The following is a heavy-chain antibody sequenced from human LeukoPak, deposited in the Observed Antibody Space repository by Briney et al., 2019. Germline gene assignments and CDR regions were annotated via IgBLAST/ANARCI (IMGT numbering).Heavy chain of an antibody. CDR1: GYTFTGYY. V-gene: IGHV1-2*02. CDR3: ARDYSSSWYLLDY. D-gene: IGHD6-13*01. Sequence: ASVKVSCKASGYTFTGYYMHWVRQAPGQGLEWMGWINPNSGGTNYAQKFQGRVTMTRDTSISTAYMELSRLRSDDTAVYYCARDYSSSWYLLDYWGQGTLVTVSS. J-gene: IGHJ4*02. CDR2: INPNSGGT.